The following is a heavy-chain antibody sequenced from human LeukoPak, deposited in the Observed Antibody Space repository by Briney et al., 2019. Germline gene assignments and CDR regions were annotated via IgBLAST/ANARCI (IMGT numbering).Heavy chain of an antibody. CDR2: ISGSGGST. CDR1: GFTFTNYA. D-gene: IGHD4-17*01. Sequence: GGSLRLSCAGSGFTFTNYAMSWVRQAPGKGLEWVSAISGSGGSTYYADSVKGRFTISRDNSKNTLYLQMNSLRAEDTAVYYCARDPWGIYGDYGVDYWGQGTLVTVSS. CDR3: ARDPWGIYGDYGVDY. V-gene: IGHV3-23*01. J-gene: IGHJ4*02.